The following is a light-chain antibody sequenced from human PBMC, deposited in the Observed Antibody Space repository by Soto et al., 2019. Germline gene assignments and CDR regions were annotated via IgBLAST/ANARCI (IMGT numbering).Light chain of an antibody. Sequence: QSVLTQPASVSGSPGQSIPSSSPGPFIAFGSYNYVSWFQQHPGKAPKLIIYEVTHRPSGISTRFSGSKSGNTASLTISGLQAEDEAVYYCSSYKFSTTLRVFGGGTQLTVL. CDR1: FIAFGSYNY. J-gene: IGLJ3*02. CDR2: EVT. V-gene: IGLV2-14*01. CDR3: SSYKFSTTLRV.